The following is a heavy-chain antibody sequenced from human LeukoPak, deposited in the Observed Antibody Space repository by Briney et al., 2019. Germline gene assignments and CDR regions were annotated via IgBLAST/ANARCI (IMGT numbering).Heavy chain of an antibody. Sequence: SSVKVSCKASGGTFSSYAISWVRQAPGQGLEWMGGIIPIFGTANYAQKFQGRVTITADESTSTAYMELSSLRSEDTAVYYCASLTSPLSYDILTGYSRGDWFDPWGQGTLSPSPQ. CDR2: IIPIFGTA. CDR1: GGTFSSYA. D-gene: IGHD3-9*01. J-gene: IGHJ5*02. V-gene: IGHV1-69*01. CDR3: ASLTSPLSYDILTGYSRGDWFDP.